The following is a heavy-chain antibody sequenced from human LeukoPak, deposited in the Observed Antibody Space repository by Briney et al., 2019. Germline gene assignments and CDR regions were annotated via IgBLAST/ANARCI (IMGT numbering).Heavy chain of an antibody. V-gene: IGHV4-61*02. CDR1: GGSISSGSYY. Sequence: SQTLSLTCTVSGGSISSGSYYWGWLRQPAGKGLEWIGRIYTSGSTNYNPSLKSRVTISVDTSKNQFSLKLSSVTAADTAVYYCARYYCSSTSCYPFDYWGQGTLVTVSS. D-gene: IGHD2-2*01. CDR3: ARYYCSSTSCYPFDY. J-gene: IGHJ4*02. CDR2: IYTSGST.